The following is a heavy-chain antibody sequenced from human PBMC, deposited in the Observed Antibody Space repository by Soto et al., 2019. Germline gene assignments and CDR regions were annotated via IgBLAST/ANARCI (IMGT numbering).Heavy chain of an antibody. D-gene: IGHD5-12*01. CDR2: ISGSGDTT. J-gene: IGHJ4*02. CDR1: GFTFTNYA. Sequence: GGSLRLSCAASGFTFTNYAMTWVRQAPGRGLERVSSISGSGDTTYYADSVEGRFTISRDNSKNTLYLQMNSLRDEDTALYYCARVKTWTYLDFWGPGTLVTVSS. V-gene: IGHV3-23*01. CDR3: ARVKTWTYLDF.